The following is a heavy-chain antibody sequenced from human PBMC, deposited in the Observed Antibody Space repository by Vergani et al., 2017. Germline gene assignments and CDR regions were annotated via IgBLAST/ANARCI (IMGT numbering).Heavy chain of an antibody. CDR3: ARDLRLLYNRFDP. CDR2: TWYAGNNK. V-gene: IGHV3-33*01. Sequence: QVQLVESGGGVVQPGRSLRLSCAASGFTFNQYGMHWVRQAPGKGLEWVAVTWYAGNNKQYADSVKVQFTISRDNSKSTMYLQMNSLRDEDTGVYYCARDLRLLYNRFDPWGQGTLVTVSS. D-gene: IGHD1-14*01. CDR1: GFTFNQYG. J-gene: IGHJ5*02.